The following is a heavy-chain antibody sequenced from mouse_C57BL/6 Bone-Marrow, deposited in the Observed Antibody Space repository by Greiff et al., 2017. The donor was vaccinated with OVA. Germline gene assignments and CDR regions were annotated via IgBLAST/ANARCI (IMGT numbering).Heavy chain of an antibody. CDR1: GFTFSSYG. CDR3: ASPSWGAMDY. V-gene: IGHV5-6*01. CDR2: ISSGGSYT. J-gene: IGHJ4*01. Sequence: EVQVVETGGDLVKPGGSLKLSCAASGFTFSSYGMSWVRQTPDKRLEWVATISSGGSYTYYPDSVKGRFTISRDNAKNTLYLQMSSLKSEDTAMYYCASPSWGAMDYWGQGTSVTVSS.